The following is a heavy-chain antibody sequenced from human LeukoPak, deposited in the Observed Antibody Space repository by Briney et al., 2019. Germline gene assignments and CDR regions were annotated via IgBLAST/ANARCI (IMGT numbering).Heavy chain of an antibody. CDR1: GYMLTGCY. Sequence: ASVKGSCKASGYMLTGCYMHCVRQAPGQGLEWMGWLNPNSGGTNYAQKFQGRVTMTRDTSISTAYMDLNRLRSDDTAVYYCARVVAVTGTPVYYMDVWGKGTTVTVSS. CDR3: ARVVAVTGTPVYYMDV. D-gene: IGHD6-19*01. V-gene: IGHV1-2*02. CDR2: LNPNSGGT. J-gene: IGHJ6*03.